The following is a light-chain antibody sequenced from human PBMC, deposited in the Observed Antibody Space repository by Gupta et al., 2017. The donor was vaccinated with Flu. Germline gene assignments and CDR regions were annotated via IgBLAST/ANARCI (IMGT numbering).Light chain of an antibody. CDR3: QSDDSSNQGV. V-gene: IGLV6-57*01. CDR1: SGSIASNY. CDR2: EDN. J-gene: IGLJ1*01. Sequence: NFMLTQPHSVSESPGKTVTISCTRSSGSIASNYVQWYQQRPGSSPTTVIYEDNQRPSGVPDRFSGSIDSSSNAASLTISGLKKEDEADYYCQSDDSSNQGVFGTGTKVTVL.